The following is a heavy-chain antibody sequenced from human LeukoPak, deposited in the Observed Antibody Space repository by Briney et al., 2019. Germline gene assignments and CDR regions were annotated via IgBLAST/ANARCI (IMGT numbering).Heavy chain of an antibody. V-gene: IGHV3-23*01. J-gene: IGHJ4*02. CDR3: AQVALAGGYYDF. CDR1: GTTFRNYA. CDR2: ISGDGDYI. D-gene: IGHD3-10*01. Sequence: GGSLRLSCAASGTTFRNYAINWVRQAPGKGLEYVSAISGDGDYIYYADSVEGRSTLSRDNSKNTLYMQMNGLRAEDTAVYYCAQVALAGGYYDFWGQGTLVTVS.